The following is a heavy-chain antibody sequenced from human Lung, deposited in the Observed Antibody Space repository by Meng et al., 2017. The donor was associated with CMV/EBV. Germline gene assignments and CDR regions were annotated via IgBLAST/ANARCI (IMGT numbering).Heavy chain of an antibody. CDR2: INSDGSSR. CDR1: GFTFSNYW. Sequence: HQGESGGDLVQPGRSLSLSCAASGFTFSNYWMHWVRQVSGKGLVWVSRINSDGSSRSYADSVEGRFTISRDNAKNTLYLQMDSLRVEATAVYFCVRGVAEFLGWELGFWGQGVLVTVSS. V-gene: IGHV3-74*01. CDR3: VRGVAEFLGWELGF. J-gene: IGHJ4*02. D-gene: IGHD3-10*01.